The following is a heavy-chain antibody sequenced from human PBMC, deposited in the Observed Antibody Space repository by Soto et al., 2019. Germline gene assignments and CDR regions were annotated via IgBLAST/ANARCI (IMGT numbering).Heavy chain of an antibody. Sequence: QVQLQQWGAGPLRPLETLSLTCGVSGGSFSGYYWAWIRQSPGKGLEWIGEINDRGSINYNPSLRFLVCVSVPKGKNHSSLDLRSATPADTAVHYSARESNDILTGAPRLSYFDLWGRGNLVTVSS. V-gene: IGHV4-34*01. CDR2: INDRGSI. J-gene: IGHJ2*01. D-gene: IGHD3-9*01. CDR1: GGSFSGYY. CDR3: ARESNDILTGAPRLSYFDL.